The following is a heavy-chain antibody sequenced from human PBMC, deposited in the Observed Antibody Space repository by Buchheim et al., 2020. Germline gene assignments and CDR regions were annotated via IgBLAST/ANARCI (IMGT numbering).Heavy chain of an antibody. D-gene: IGHD6-19*01. J-gene: IGHJ4*02. Sequence: QVQLVESGGGVVQPGRSLRLSCAASGFTFSSYGMHWVRQAPGKGLEWVAVIWYDGSNKNYADSVRGRFTISRDDSKNTLYLQMNSLRVEDTAVYYCARLGSDWYADNWGQGTL. CDR1: GFTFSSYG. V-gene: IGHV3-33*08. CDR3: ARLGSDWYADN. CDR2: IWYDGSNK.